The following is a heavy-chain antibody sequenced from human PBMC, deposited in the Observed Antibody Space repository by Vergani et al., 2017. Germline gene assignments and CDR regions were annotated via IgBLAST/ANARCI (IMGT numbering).Heavy chain of an antibody. Sequence: VHWVKPGGDGVKPGRSLTLSCVASGFSFRGHGMHWVRQAPGKGLEWVAMISYDGDRRVYGDFAKGRFSISRDSSKTVYLQMNSLRVEYTAMYFCSKDLSSATSWPRFDSRGQGTLVTVSS. V-gene: IGHV3-30*18. CDR3: SKDLSSATSWPRFDS. J-gene: IGHJ4*02. CDR1: GFSFRGHG. CDR2: ISYDGDRR. D-gene: IGHD3-16*02.